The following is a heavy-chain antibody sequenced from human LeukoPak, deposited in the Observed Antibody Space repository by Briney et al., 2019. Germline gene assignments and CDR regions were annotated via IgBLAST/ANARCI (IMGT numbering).Heavy chain of an antibody. V-gene: IGHV1-69*13. CDR2: IIPIFGTA. Sequence: SVKVSCKASGGTFSSYAISWVRQAPGQGLEWMGGIIPIFGTANYAQKFQGRVTITADESTSTAYMGLSSLRSEDTAVYYCARDYYDSSGYSNWFDPWGQGTLVTVSS. CDR3: ARDYYDSSGYSNWFDP. D-gene: IGHD3-22*01. CDR1: GGTFSSYA. J-gene: IGHJ5*02.